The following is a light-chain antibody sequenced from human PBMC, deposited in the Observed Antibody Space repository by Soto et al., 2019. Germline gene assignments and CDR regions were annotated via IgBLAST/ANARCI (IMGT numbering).Light chain of an antibody. V-gene: IGLV2-23*01. CDR1: TSDVGHYNL. CDR2: EGS. Sequence: QSALAQPASESGSPGQSITIPCTGSTSDVGHYNLVSWYQQHPGEAPKLMIYEGSKRPSGVSYRFSGSKSGNPASLTIPGLQAEDEADYFYCLYADSSTYVFGAETKVTAL. J-gene: IGLJ1*01. CDR3: CLYADSSTYV.